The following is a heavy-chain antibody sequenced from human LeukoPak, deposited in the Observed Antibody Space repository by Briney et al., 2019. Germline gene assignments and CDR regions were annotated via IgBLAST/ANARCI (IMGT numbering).Heavy chain of an antibody. D-gene: IGHD2-2*01. CDR3: ARDRVGLIVVVPAADFDY. V-gene: IGHV3-48*03. J-gene: IGHJ4*02. CDR1: GFTFSSYE. Sequence: PGGSLRLSCAASGFTFSSYEMNWVRQAPGKGLEWVSYISSSGSTIYYADSVKGRFTISRDDAKNSLYLQMNSLRAEDTAVYYCARDRVGLIVVVPAADFDYWGQGTLVTVSS. CDR2: ISSSGSTI.